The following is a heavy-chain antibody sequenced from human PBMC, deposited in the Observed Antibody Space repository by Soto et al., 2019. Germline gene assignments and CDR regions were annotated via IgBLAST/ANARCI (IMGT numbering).Heavy chain of an antibody. CDR3: ASTPPIGNVLRYFDWLLGPYYFDY. D-gene: IGHD3-9*01. V-gene: IGHV3-21*01. Sequence: PGGSLRLSCAASGFTFSSYSMNWVRQAPGKGLEWVSSISSSSSYIYYADSVKGRFTISRDNAKNSLYLQMNSLRAEDTAVYYCASTPPIGNVLRYFDWLLGPYYFDYWGQGTLVTVSS. CDR1: GFTFSSYS. J-gene: IGHJ4*02. CDR2: ISSSSSYI.